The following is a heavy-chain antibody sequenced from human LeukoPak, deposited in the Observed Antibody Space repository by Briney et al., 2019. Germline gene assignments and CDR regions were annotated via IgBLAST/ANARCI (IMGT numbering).Heavy chain of an antibody. J-gene: IGHJ6*03. V-gene: IGHV4-4*09. D-gene: IGHD2-2*01. Sequence: SETLSLTCTVSGGSISDYYWGWIRQTPGKGLEWIGYLYTSGSTTYNPSVGGRVTISVDTSSNHFSLRLSSVTAADTALYFCARLYCGSATCYRHFYYMDVWGTGTTVTVSS. CDR3: ARLYCGSATCYRHFYYMDV. CDR2: LYTSGST. CDR1: GGSISDYY.